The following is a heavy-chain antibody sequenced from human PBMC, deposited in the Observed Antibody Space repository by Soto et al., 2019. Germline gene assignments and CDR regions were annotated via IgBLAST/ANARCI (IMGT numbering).Heavy chain of an antibody. D-gene: IGHD2-2*01. J-gene: IGHJ4*02. CDR3: ARQFCSSTRCLPYFDY. CDR2: IYSSGNT. CDR1: GGSISGYY. V-gene: IGHV4-59*08. Sequence: SETLSLTCTVSGGSISGYYWSWIRQHPGKGLEWIGYIYSSGNTNYDPSLKSRVTISVGTSRNQFSLKLSSVTAADTAVYYCARQFCSSTRCLPYFDYWGQGTLVTVSS.